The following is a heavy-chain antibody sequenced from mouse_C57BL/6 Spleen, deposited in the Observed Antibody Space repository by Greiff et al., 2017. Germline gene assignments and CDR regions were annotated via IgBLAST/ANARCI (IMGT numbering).Heavy chain of an antibody. CDR1: GYTFTSYW. J-gene: IGHJ2*01. CDR3: AREDTLY. D-gene: IGHD3-2*01. CDR2: INPSSGYT. Sequence: QVQLQQSGAELAKPGASVKLSCKASGYTFTSYWMHWVKQRPGQGLEWIGYINPSSGYTKYNQKFKDKATLTAAKSSSTAYMQLSSLTYEDSAVYYCAREDTLYWGQGTTLTVSS. V-gene: IGHV1-7*01.